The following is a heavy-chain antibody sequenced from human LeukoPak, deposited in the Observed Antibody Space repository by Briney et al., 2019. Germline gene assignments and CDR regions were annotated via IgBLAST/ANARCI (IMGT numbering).Heavy chain of an antibody. CDR2: IYYSGST. CDR3: ATERRGYSYGYGIGFDY. V-gene: IGHV4-59*01. D-gene: IGHD5-18*01. Sequence: KPSETLSLTCTVSGGSISSYYWSWIRQPPGKGLEWIGYIYYSGSTNYSPSLKSRVTISVDTSKNQFSLRLSSVTAADTAVYYCATERRGYSYGYGIGFDYWGQGTLVTVSS. CDR1: GGSISSYY. J-gene: IGHJ4*02.